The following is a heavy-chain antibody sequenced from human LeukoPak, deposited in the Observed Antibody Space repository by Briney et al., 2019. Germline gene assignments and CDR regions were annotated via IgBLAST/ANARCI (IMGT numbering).Heavy chain of an antibody. CDR1: GFTFSSYW. D-gene: IGHD4-17*01. V-gene: IGHV3-23*01. CDR2: ISGSGGST. J-gene: IGHJ4*02. CDR3: ATHTVTTSMFDY. Sequence: GGSLRLSCAASGFTFSSYWMHWVRHAPGKGLEWVSAISGSGGSTYYADSVKGRFTISRDNSKNTLYLQMNSLRAEDTAVYYCATHTVTTSMFDYWGQGTLVTVSS.